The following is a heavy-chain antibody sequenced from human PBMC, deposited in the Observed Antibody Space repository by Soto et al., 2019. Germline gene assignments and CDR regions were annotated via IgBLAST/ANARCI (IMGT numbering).Heavy chain of an antibody. CDR2: LTLSGGTT. D-gene: IGHD6-19*01. J-gene: IGHJ5*02. CDR3: ARGAAVAGGDNWFDP. CDR1: GYTFTSHY. Sequence: WASVKVSCKASGYTFTSHYIHWVRQAPGQGLEWVGILTLSGGTTIYAQKFQGRVTMTRDTSTSTVYMELSSLRSEDTALYYCARGAAVAGGDNWFDPWGQGTLVTVSS. V-gene: IGHV1-46*01.